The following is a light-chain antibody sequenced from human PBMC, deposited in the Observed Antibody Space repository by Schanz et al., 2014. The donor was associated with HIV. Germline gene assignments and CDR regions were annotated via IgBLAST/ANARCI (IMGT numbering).Light chain of an antibody. J-gene: IGLJ2*01. V-gene: IGLV2-14*03. CDR1: SSDVGVYNY. CDR3: SSYTSSSTLVV. CDR2: DVN. Sequence: QSALTQPASVSGSPGQSITISCTGTSSDVGVYNYVSWYQHHPGKAPKLMTYDVNNRPSGASNRFSGSKSGNTASLTISGLQAEDEADYYCSSYTSSSTLVVFGGGTQLTVL.